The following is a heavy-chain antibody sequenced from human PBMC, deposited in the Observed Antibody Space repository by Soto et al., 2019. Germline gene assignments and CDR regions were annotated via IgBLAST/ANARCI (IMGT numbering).Heavy chain of an antibody. Sequence: GASVKVSCKASGYTFTSYGISWVRQAPGQGLEWMGWISAYNGNTNYAQKLQGRVTMTTDTSTSTAYMELRSLRSDDTAVYYCARKVTGTTETYYYYYMDVWRKGTTVTVSS. CDR1: GYTFTSYG. V-gene: IGHV1-18*01. D-gene: IGHD1-20*01. CDR3: ARKVTGTTETYYYYYMDV. J-gene: IGHJ6*03. CDR2: ISAYNGNT.